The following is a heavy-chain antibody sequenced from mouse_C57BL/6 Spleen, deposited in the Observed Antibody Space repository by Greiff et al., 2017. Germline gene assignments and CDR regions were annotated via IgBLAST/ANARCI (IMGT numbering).Heavy chain of an antibody. CDR3: ARAELRPSYYAMDY. CDR2: IDPSDSET. CDR1: GYTFTSYW. V-gene: IGHV1-52*01. Sequence: QVQLQQPGAELVRPGSSVKLSCKASGYTFTSYWMHWVKQRPIQGLEWIGNIDPSDSETHYNQKFKDKATLTVDKSSSTAYMQISSLTSEDSAVYYGARAELRPSYYAMDYWGQGTSVTVSS. D-gene: IGHD3-2*02. J-gene: IGHJ4*01.